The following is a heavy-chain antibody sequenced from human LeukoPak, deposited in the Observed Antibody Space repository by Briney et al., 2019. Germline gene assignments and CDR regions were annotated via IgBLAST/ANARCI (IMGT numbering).Heavy chain of an antibody. CDR3: AREKNYGGDSCWLDP. CDR1: GYTFTGYY. V-gene: IGHV1-2*02. CDR2: INPNSGGT. J-gene: IGHJ5*02. D-gene: IGHD4-23*01. Sequence: GASVKVSCKASGYTFTGYYMHWVRQAPGQGLEWMGWINPNSGGTNYAQKFQGRVTMTRDTSISTAYMELSRLRSDDTAVYYCAREKNYGGDSCWLDPWGQGTLVTVSS.